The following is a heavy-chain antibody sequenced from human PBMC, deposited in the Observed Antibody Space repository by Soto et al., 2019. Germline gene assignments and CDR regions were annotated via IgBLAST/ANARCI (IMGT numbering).Heavy chain of an antibody. CDR1: GFSLSNARMG. CDR3: ARIRGEDILTGYPHWFDP. V-gene: IGHV2-26*01. D-gene: IGHD3-9*01. CDR2: IFSNDEK. Sequence: ESGPTLVNPIETLTLTCTVSGFSLSNARMGVSWIRQPPGKALEWLGHIFSNDEKSYSTSLKSRLTLSKDTSKSQVVLTMTNMDPVDTATYYCARIRGEDILTGYPHWFDPWGQGTLVTVSS. J-gene: IGHJ5*02.